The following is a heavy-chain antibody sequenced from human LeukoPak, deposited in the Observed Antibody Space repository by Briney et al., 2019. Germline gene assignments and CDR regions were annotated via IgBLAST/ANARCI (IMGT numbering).Heavy chain of an antibody. CDR3: ARGDYGSGTYLWGS. D-gene: IGHD3-10*01. CDR2: INHSGST. V-gene: IGHV4-34*01. J-gene: IGHJ5*02. CDR1: GGSFSGYY. Sequence: SETLSLTCAVYGGSFSGYYWSWIRQPPGKGLEWIGEINHSGSTYYNPSLKSRVTISVDTSQNQFSLQLTSVTAADAAVYYCARGDYGSGTYLWGSWGQGILVTVSP.